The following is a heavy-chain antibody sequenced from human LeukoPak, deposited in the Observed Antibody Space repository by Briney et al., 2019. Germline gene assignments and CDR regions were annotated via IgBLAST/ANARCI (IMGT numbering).Heavy chain of an antibody. CDR2: INPNSGGT. D-gene: IGHD3-9*01. V-gene: IGHV1-2*02. CDR1: GYTFTGYY. CDR3: ARGRLEGILTGYLFDY. J-gene: IGHJ4*02. Sequence: AASVKVSCKASGYTFTGYYMHWVRQAPGQGLEWMGWINPNSGGTNYAQKFQGRVTMTRDTSISTAYMELSRLRSDDTAVYYCARGRLEGILTGYLFDYWGQGALVTVSS.